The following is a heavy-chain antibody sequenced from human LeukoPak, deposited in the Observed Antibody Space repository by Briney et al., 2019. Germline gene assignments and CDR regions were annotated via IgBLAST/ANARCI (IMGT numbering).Heavy chain of an antibody. D-gene: IGHD5-12*01. CDR1: GFTFSDYY. J-gene: IGHJ4*02. Sequence: GGSLRLSCAASGFTFSDYYMSWIRQAPGKGLEWVSYISCSGSTIYYADSVKGRFTISRDNAKNSLYLQMNSLRAEDTAVYYCARQIVATNEFDYWGQGTLVTVSS. V-gene: IGHV3-11*01. CDR3: ARQIVATNEFDY. CDR2: ISCSGSTI.